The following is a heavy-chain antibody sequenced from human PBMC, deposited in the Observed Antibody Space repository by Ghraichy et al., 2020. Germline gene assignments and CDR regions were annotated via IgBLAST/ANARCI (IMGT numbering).Heavy chain of an antibody. CDR1: GGSFSGYY. CDR3: ARGGIAWA. V-gene: IGHV4-34*01. Sequence: SETLSLTCAVYGGSFSGYYWSWIRQPPGKGLEWIGEINHSGSTNYNPSLKSRVTISVDTSKNQFSLKLSSVTAADTAVYYCARGGIAWAWGQGTLVTVSS. D-gene: IGHD3-10*01. CDR2: INHSGST. J-gene: IGHJ4*02.